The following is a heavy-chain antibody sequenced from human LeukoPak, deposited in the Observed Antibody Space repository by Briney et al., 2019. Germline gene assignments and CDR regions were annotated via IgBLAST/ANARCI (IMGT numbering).Heavy chain of an antibody. CDR2: IGTAGDT. D-gene: IGHD2-15*01. CDR3: ARAAGYCSGGSCPSLLDY. CDR1: GFTFSSYD. V-gene: IGHV3-13*01. Sequence: GGSLRLSCAASGFTFSSYDMHWVRQATGKGLEWVSAIGTAGDTYYPGSVKGRFTISRENAKNSLYLQMNSLRAGDTAVYYCARAAGYCSGGSCPSLLDYWGQGTLVTVSS. J-gene: IGHJ4*02.